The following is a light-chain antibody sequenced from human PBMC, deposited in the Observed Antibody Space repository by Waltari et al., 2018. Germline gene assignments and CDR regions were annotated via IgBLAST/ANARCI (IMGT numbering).Light chain of an antibody. CDR2: GAS. CDR1: QSVTRS. V-gene: IGKV3-20*01. CDR3: QHYVSLPAT. Sequence: EIVLTQSPGTLSLSPGERATLSCRASQSVTRSLAWYQQKPGQAPRLLIYGASSRATVIPDRFSGGGSGTDFSLTISRLEPEDFAMYYCQHYVSLPATFGQGTKVEIK. J-gene: IGKJ1*01.